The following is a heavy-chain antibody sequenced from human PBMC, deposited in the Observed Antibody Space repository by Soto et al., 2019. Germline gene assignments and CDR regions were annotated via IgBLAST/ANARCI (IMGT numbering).Heavy chain of an antibody. CDR2: IWHDGMNK. CDR3: ARDRGSDDPIDD. Sequence: QVQLVESGGGVVQPERSLTLSCAASGFTFSSYGMHWVRQAPGKGLEWVAVIWHDGMNKYYADSVRGRFTISRDNSKNTLYLQMNCLRAEGTAVYYCARDRGSDDPIDDWGQGTLVTVSS. V-gene: IGHV3-33*01. CDR1: GFTFSSYG. D-gene: IGHD1-1*01. J-gene: IGHJ4*02.